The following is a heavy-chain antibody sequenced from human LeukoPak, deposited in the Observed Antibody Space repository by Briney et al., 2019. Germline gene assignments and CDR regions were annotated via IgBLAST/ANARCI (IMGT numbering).Heavy chain of an antibody. V-gene: IGHV1-2*02. Sequence: GASVKVSCKASGYRFISNYIQWVRQAPGLGPEWVGWMHPGNGNTRYAEKFQGRVTMTRDTSINTGYLDLNSLRSDDTAVYYCAREGSYCVGGDCYSFDFWGQGTLITVSS. J-gene: IGHJ4*02. CDR2: MHPGNGNT. CDR3: AREGSYCVGGDCYSFDF. D-gene: IGHD2-21*02. CDR1: GYRFISNY.